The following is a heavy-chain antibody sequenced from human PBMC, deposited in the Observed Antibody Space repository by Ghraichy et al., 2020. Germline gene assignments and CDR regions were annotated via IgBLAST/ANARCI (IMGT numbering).Heavy chain of an antibody. V-gene: IGHV3-30*03. CDR2: ISYDGSNK. CDR3: AGRGSSGWYSLDY. J-gene: IGHJ4*02. Sequence: GWSLRLSCAASGFTFSDYGMQWVRQAPGKGLEWVAVISYDGSNKYYADSVKGRFTISRDNSKNTLYLQMSSLRAEDTAVYYCAGRGSSGWYSLDYWGQGTLVTVSS. CDR1: GFTFSDYG. D-gene: IGHD6-19*01.